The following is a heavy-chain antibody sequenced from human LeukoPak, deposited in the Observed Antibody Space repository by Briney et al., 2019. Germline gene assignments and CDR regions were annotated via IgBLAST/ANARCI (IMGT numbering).Heavy chain of an antibody. J-gene: IGHJ4*02. CDR2: IYYSGST. Sequence: SETLSLTCTVSGGSISSSSYYWGWIRQPPGKGLEWIGSIYYSGSTYYNPSLKSRVTISVDTSKNQFSLKLSSVTAADTAVYYCASLSSIAGYWGQGTLVTVSS. D-gene: IGHD6-6*01. CDR1: GGSISSSSYY. V-gene: IGHV4-39*01. CDR3: ASLSSIAGY.